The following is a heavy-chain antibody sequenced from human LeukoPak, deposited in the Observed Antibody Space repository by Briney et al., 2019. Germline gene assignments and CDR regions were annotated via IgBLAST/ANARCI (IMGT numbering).Heavy chain of an antibody. Sequence: SETLSLTCSVSGDSTTSYYWSWIRQSPGKGLEWLGLIYKSGDVNYHPSFRSRLFMSVDRSKTQVSLRLRSVTAADTAVYYCARDLNQNYYDILTSGNAFDIWGQGTMVTVSS. CDR3: ARDLNQNYYDILTSGNAFDI. V-gene: IGHV4-59*01. D-gene: IGHD3-9*01. CDR2: IYKSGDV. J-gene: IGHJ3*02. CDR1: GDSTTSYY.